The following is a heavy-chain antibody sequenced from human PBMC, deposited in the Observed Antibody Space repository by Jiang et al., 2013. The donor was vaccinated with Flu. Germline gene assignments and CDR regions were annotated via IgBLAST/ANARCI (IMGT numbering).Heavy chain of an antibody. J-gene: IGHJ6*02. CDR3: VCDTMGYYGMDV. Sequence: GSGLVKPSETLSLICTVSGGSISSSSYSWGWIRQPPGKGLEWIGSIYYSGNTYYNPSLKSRVTISVDTSKNQFSLKLSSVTAADTAVYYCVCDTMGYYGMDVWGQGTTVTVSS. CDR2: IYYSGNT. V-gene: IGHV4-39*01. D-gene: IGHD3-3*01. CDR1: GGSISSSSYS.